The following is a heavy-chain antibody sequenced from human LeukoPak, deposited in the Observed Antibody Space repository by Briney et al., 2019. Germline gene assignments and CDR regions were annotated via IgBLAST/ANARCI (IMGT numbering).Heavy chain of an antibody. CDR3: ARDKGTSYLSSFDY. CDR2: INHSGST. D-gene: IGHD6-6*01. Sequence: SETLSLTCVVYGGSFSGYYWSWIRQPPGKGLEWIGEINHSGSTNYNPSLKSRVTISVDTSKNQFSLKLSSVTAADTAVYYCARDKGTSYLSSFDYWGQGTLVTVSS. V-gene: IGHV4-34*01. J-gene: IGHJ4*02. CDR1: GGSFSGYY.